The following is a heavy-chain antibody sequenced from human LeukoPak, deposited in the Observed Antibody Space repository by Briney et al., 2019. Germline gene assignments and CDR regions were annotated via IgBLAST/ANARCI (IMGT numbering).Heavy chain of an antibody. Sequence: GGSLRLSCAASAFTFNTYWMHWVRQVPGGGLVWVSRINDDERSTYYADSVKGRFTISRDNAKDTLYLQMNSVTAEDTAVYYCARGAKWAYYFDYWGQGTLVTVSS. V-gene: IGHV3-74*01. CDR1: AFTFNTYW. CDR2: INDDERST. D-gene: IGHD1-26*01. CDR3: ARGAKWAYYFDY. J-gene: IGHJ4*02.